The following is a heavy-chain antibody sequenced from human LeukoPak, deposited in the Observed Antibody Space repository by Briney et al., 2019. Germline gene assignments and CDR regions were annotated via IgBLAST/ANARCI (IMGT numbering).Heavy chain of an antibody. J-gene: IGHJ4*02. CDR2: ISNNGGYT. CDR1: GFTFSSYA. CDR3: AKQLGYCSDGSCYFPY. Sequence: GGPLRLSCAAAGFTFSSYAMSWVRPAPGKGLEWVSAISNNGGYTYYADSVQGRFTISRDNYKSTLCLQMNSMRAEDTAVYYCAKQLGYCSDGSCYFPYWGQGTLVTVSS. V-gene: IGHV3-23*01. D-gene: IGHD2-15*01.